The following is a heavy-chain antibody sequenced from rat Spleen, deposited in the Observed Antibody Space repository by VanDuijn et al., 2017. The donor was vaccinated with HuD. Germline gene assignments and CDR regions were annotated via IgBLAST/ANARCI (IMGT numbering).Heavy chain of an antibody. V-gene: IGHV5S10*01. D-gene: IGHD1-4*01. Sequence: EVQLVESGGGLVQPGRSLKLSCAASGFTFSDYNMAWVRQAPKKGLEWVATIIYDGSRTYYRDSVKGRFTISRDNAKSTLYLQRDSRRSEDTATYYCATDMGLPVYNYVMDAWGQGASVTVSS. CDR1: GFTFSDYN. CDR3: ATDMGLPVYNYVMDA. CDR2: IIYDGSRT. J-gene: IGHJ4*01.